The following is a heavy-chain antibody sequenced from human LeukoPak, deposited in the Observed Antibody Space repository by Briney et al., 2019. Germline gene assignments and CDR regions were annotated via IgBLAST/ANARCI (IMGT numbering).Heavy chain of an antibody. CDR1: GFTFSSYS. Sequence: GGSLRLSCAASGFTFSSYSMNWVRQAPGKGLEWVSSISSSSSYIYYADSVKGRFTISRDNAKNTLYLQMNSLRAEDTAVYYCAKPKYYDFWSGPNAFDYWGQGTLVTVSS. J-gene: IGHJ4*02. V-gene: IGHV3-21*04. CDR2: ISSSSSYI. D-gene: IGHD3-3*01. CDR3: AKPKYYDFWSGPNAFDY.